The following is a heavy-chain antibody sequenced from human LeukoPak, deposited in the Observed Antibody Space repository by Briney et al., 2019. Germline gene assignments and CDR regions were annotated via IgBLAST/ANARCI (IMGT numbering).Heavy chain of an antibody. J-gene: IGHJ3*02. CDR2: INHSGST. CDR3: ARGFDADIVVVTASAFDI. Sequence: KPSETLSLTCAVYGGSFSGYYWSWIRQPPGKGLEWIGEINHSGSTNYNPSLKSRVTISVDTSKNQFSLKLSSVTAADTAVYYCARGFDADIVVVTASAFDIWGQGTMVTVSS. V-gene: IGHV4-34*01. D-gene: IGHD2-21*02. CDR1: GGSFSGYY.